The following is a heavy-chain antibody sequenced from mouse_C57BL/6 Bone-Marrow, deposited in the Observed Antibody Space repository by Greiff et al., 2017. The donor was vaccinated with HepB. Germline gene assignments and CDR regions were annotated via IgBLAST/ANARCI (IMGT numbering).Heavy chain of an antibody. CDR2: ISSGGDYI. CDR1: GFTFSSYA. Sequence: EVQGVESGEGLVKPGGSLKLSCAASGFTFSSYAMSWVRQTPEKRLEWVAYISSGGDYIYYADTVKGRFTISRDNARNTLYLQMSSLKSEDTAMYYCTRYLGTTDWYFDVWGTGTTVTVSS. D-gene: IGHD2-14*01. CDR3: TRYLGTTDWYFDV. J-gene: IGHJ1*03. V-gene: IGHV5-9-1*02.